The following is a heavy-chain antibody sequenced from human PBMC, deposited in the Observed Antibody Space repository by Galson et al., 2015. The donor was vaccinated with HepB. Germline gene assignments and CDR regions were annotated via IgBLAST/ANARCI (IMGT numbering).Heavy chain of an antibody. CDR3: ARERAAGDNYFDY. CDR1: GYTFTSYY. CDR2: INPRGGVT. V-gene: IGHV1-46*01. J-gene: IGHJ4*02. Sequence: SVKVSCKASGYTFTSYYIRWVRQAPGQRLEWMGIINPRGGVTSNGQKFQGRVTMTRDTSMSTVYMELSSLRSDDTAVYFCARERAAGDNYFDYWGQGTLVTVSS.